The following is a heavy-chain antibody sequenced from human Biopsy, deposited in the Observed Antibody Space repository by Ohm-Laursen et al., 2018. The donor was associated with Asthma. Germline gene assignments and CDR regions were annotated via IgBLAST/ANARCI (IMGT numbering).Heavy chain of an antibody. J-gene: IGHJ5*02. CDR2: IIPMFGTT. CDR1: GGTFSNYV. Sequence: ASVKVSCKASGGTFSNYVFSWVRQAPGQGLEWMGGIIPMFGTTKYTQKFQARVSITADEATSTVYMELRSLRSEDTAVYYCARVLTTEEGDTWFDPWGQGTLVTVSS. V-gene: IGHV1-69*13. D-gene: IGHD4-11*01. CDR3: ARVLTTEEGDTWFDP.